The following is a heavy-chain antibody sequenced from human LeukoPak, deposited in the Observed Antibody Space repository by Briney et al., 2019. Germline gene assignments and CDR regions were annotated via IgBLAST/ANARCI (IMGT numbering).Heavy chain of an antibody. D-gene: IGHD1-1*01. J-gene: IGHJ6*03. Sequence: SETLSLTCTVSGGSISSYYWSWIRQPAGKGLEWIGRIYTSGSTNYNPSLKSRVTMSVDTSKNQFSLKLSSVTAADTAVYYCARGHDQADYYYYYMDVWGKGTTVTVSS. V-gene: IGHV4-4*07. CDR2: IYTSGST. CDR1: GGSISSYY. CDR3: ARGHDQADYYYYYMDV.